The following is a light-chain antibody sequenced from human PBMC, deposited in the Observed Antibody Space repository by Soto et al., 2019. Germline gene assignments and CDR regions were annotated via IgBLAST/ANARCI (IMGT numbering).Light chain of an antibody. V-gene: IGLV2-14*01. Sequence: QSVLTQPASVSGSPGQSITISCTGTTSDVGGYNYVSWYQHHPDKAPNLMIYEVSNRPSGVSNRFSGSKSGNTASLTISGLQTADEADYYCSSYTSGSTLVFGTGTKVTVL. CDR3: SSYTSGSTLV. J-gene: IGLJ1*01. CDR1: TSDVGGYNY. CDR2: EVS.